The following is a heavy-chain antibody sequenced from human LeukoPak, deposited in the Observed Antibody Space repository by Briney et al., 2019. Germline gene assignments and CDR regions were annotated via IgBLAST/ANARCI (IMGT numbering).Heavy chain of an antibody. Sequence: SETLSLTCAVYGGSFSGYYWSWIRQPPGKGLEWIGEINHSGSTNYNPSLKSRVTISVDTSKNQFSLKLSSVTAADTAVYYCARVFPNYDFWSGYGDAFDIWGQGTMVTVSS. D-gene: IGHD3-3*01. J-gene: IGHJ3*02. V-gene: IGHV4-34*01. CDR2: INHSGST. CDR1: GGSFSGYY. CDR3: ARVFPNYDFWSGYGDAFDI.